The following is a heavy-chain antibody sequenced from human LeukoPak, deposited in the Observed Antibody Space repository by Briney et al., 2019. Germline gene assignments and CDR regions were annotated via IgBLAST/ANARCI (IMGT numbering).Heavy chain of an antibody. V-gene: IGHV1-18*01. D-gene: IGHD2-2*01. J-gene: IGHJ4*02. CDR1: GYTFTSYG. CDR2: ISAYNGNT. CDR3: ARDNIVVVPAASGKHHNLDY. Sequence: ASVKVSCKASGYTFTSYGISWVRQAPGQGLEWMGWISAYNGNTNYAQKLQGRVTMTRDTSTSTVYMELSSLRSEDTAVYYCARDNIVVVPAASGKHHNLDYWGQGTLVTVSS.